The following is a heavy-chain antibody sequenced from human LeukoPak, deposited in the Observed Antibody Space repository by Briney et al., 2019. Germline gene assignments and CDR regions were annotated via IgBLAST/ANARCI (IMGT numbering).Heavy chain of an antibody. Sequence: SETLSLTCTVSGGSISSYYWTWIRQPPGKGLGLEWIGYISYSGGTNYNPSLKSRVTISIDTSKNQVSLKLSSVTAADTAVYYCARLWDSSSSLDYWGQGTLVTVSS. V-gene: IGHV4-59*08. D-gene: IGHD6-6*01. CDR2: ISYSGGT. CDR1: GGSISSYY. CDR3: ARLWDSSSSLDY. J-gene: IGHJ4*02.